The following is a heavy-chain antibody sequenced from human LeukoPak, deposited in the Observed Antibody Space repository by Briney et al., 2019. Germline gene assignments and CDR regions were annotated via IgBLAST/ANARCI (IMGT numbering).Heavy chain of an antibody. J-gene: IGHJ3*02. V-gene: IGHV1-8*01. Sequence: GASVKVSCKASGYTFTSYDINWVRQATGQGLEWTGWMNPNSGNTGYAQKFQGRVTMTRNTSISTAYMELSSLRSEDTAVYYCALVMTTVPDAFDIWGQGTMVTVSS. CDR1: GYTFTSYD. CDR2: MNPNSGNT. D-gene: IGHD4-17*01. CDR3: ALVMTTVPDAFDI.